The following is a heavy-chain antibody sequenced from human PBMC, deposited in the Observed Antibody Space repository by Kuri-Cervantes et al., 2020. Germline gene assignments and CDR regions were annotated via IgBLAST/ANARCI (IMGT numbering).Heavy chain of an antibody. V-gene: IGHV1-18*01. CDR1: GYTFTSYG. CDR3: ASLDTAIDYYGMDV. J-gene: IGHJ6*02. CDR2: ISAYNGNT. Sequence: ASVKVSCKASGYTFTSYGISWVRQAPGQGLEWKGWISAYNGNTNYEQKFQGRVTMTRDTSISTAYMELSRLRSDDPAVYYCASLDTAIDYYGMDVWGQGTTVTVSS. D-gene: IGHD5-18*01.